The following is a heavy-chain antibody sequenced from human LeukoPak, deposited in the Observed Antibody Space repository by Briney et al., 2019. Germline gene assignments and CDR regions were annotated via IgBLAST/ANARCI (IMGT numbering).Heavy chain of an antibody. V-gene: IGHV4-39*01. J-gene: IGHJ4*02. CDR1: GGSISSSSLY. CDR3: ARLSYYYGSGSYSLIDY. D-gene: IGHD3-10*01. CDR2: IYYSGST. Sequence: PPETLSLTCTVSGGSISSSSLYWGWIRQPPGKGLEWIGSIYYSGSTYYNSSLKSRVTISVDTSKNQFSLKLSSVTAADTAVYYCARLSYYYGSGSYSLIDYWGQGTLVTVSS.